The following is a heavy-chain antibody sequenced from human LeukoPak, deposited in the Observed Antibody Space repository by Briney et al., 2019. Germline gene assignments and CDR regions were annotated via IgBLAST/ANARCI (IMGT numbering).Heavy chain of an antibody. Sequence: GGSLRLSCAASGFTFSSYGMHWVRQAPGKGLEWVASISGRSNYIYYADSLRGRFTVSRDNVKNSLFLQMNSLRAEDTAVYYCARESGTGWYPPDYWGQGTLVTVSS. CDR2: ISGRSNYI. CDR3: ARESGTGWYPPDY. D-gene: IGHD6-19*01. V-gene: IGHV3-21*01. CDR1: GFTFSSYG. J-gene: IGHJ4*02.